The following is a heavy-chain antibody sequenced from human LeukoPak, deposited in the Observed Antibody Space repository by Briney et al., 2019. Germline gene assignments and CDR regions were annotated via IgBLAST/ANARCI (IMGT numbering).Heavy chain of an antibody. Sequence: ASVKVSCKASGHTFTGYYMHWVRQAPGQGLEWMGWINPNSGGTNYAQKFQGRVTMTRDTSISTAYMELSRLRSDDTAVYYCARDGYSSSWYYYYYYMDVWGKGTTVTVSS. CDR1: GHTFTGYY. J-gene: IGHJ6*03. CDR2: INPNSGGT. D-gene: IGHD6-13*01. V-gene: IGHV1-2*02. CDR3: ARDGYSSSWYYYYYYMDV.